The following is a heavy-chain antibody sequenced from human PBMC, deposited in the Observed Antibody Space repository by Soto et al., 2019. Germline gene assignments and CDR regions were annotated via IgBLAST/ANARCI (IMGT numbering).Heavy chain of an antibody. V-gene: IGHV4-34*01. CDR3: ARNGGSTWYYFDS. D-gene: IGHD6-13*01. CDR1: GGSFTDYY. CDR2: VSHRGRT. Sequence: SETLSLTCAVNGGSFTDYYGFWIRQSPGKGLEWIGEVSHRGRTNYNPSLKSRVTISIDMSKNQFSLKLNSLTAADTGMYYCARNGGSTWYYFDSWGQGTVVTVSS. J-gene: IGHJ4*02.